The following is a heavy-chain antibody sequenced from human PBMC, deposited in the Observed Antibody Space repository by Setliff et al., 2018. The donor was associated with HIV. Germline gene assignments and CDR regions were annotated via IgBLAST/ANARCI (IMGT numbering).Heavy chain of an antibody. CDR1: GGSISSYY. D-gene: IGHD5-12*01. V-gene: IGHV4-59*01. J-gene: IGHJ6*03. CDR3: ARSGGSRHYYYYYMDV. Sequence: SETLSLTCTVSGGSISSYYWSWIRQPPGKGLEWIGYIYYSGSTNYNPSLKSRVTISVDTSKNQFSLKLSSVTAADTAVYYRARSGGSRHYYYYYMDVWGKGTTVTVSS. CDR2: IYYSGST.